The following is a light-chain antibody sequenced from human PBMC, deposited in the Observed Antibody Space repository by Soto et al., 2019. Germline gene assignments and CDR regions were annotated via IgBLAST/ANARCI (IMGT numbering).Light chain of an antibody. CDR2: EVN. V-gene: IGLV2-23*02. CDR1: SCDVGLYNL. CDR3: CSFVGSSILM. Sequence: QSPLTQPASVSGSPGQSITISCTGTSCDVGLYNLVSWYQHLPGKAPKLMIYEVNERPSGISDRFSGSKSGNTAPLTISGLQDEDEADYYCCSFVGSSILMFGGGTKLTVL. J-gene: IGLJ3*02.